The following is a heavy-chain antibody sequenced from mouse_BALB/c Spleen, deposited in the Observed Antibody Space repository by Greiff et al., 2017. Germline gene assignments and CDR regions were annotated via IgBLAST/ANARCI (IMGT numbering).Heavy chain of an antibody. D-gene: IGHD2-4*01. CDR2: ISSGGST. CDR1: GFTFSSYA. CDR3: ARGGDYGFAY. V-gene: IGHV5-6-5*01. Sequence: EVQLVESGGGLVKPGGSLKLSCAASGFTFSSYAMSWVRQTPEKRLEWVASISSGGSTYYPDSVKGRFTISRDNARNILYLQMSSLRSEDTAMYYCARGGDYGFAYWGQGTLVTVSA. J-gene: IGHJ3*01.